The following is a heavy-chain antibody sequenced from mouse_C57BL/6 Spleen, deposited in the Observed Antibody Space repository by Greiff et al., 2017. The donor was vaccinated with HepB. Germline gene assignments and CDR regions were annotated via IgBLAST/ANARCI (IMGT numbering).Heavy chain of an antibody. D-gene: IGHD2-5*01. CDR1: GYTFTSYT. V-gene: IGHV1-4*01. CDR2: INPSSGYT. Sequence: VQLQQSGAELARPGASVKMSCKASGYTFTSYTMHWVKQRPGQGLEWIGYINPSSGYTKYNQKFKDKATLTADKSSSTAYMQLSSLTSEDSAVYYCARSPLYSNYGPAYWGQGTLVTVSA. CDR3: ARSPLYSNYGPAY. J-gene: IGHJ3*01.